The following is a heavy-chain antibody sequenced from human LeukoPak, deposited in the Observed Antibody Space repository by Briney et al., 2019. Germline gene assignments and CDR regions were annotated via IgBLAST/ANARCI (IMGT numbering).Heavy chain of an antibody. V-gene: IGHV4-4*07. Sequence: SETLSLTCTVSGGSISTYWSWIRQPAGKGLEWIGRIYSSGNTNYKHSLKSRVTMSVDTSKTQFSLKLSSVTAADTAVYYCARDADYYDRSGYDYWGQGTLVTVSS. D-gene: IGHD3-22*01. CDR2: IYSSGNT. J-gene: IGHJ4*02. CDR1: GGSISTY. CDR3: ARDADYYDRSGYDY.